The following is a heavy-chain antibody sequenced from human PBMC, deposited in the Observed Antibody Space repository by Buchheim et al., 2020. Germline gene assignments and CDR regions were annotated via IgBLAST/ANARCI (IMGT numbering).Heavy chain of an antibody. CDR3: ARVVPAAIRAYGMDV. J-gene: IGHJ6*02. V-gene: IGHV3-7*01. D-gene: IGHD2-2*01. CDR1: GFTFSSYW. CDR2: IKQDGSEK. Sequence: EVQLVESGGGLVQPGGSLRLSCAASGFTFSSYWMSWVRQAPGKGLERVANIKQDGSEKYDVDSVKGRFTIYRDNAKNSLYLQMNSLRAEDTAVYYCARVVPAAIRAYGMDVWGQGTT.